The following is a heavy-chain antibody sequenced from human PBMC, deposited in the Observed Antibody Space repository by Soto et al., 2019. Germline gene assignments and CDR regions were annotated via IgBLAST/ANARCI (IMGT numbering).Heavy chain of an antibody. Sequence: PGGSLRLSCAASGFTFSSYAMSWVRQAPGKGLEWVQAISCSGGSTYYEDSVKVRFTISRDNSKNTLYLQMNSLRAEETAVYYCASLVVVSDTNAFDXWGQGTMVTVS. D-gene: IGHD2-15*01. CDR2: ISCSGGST. CDR1: GFTFSSYA. V-gene: IGHV3-23*01. J-gene: IGHJ3*02. CDR3: ASLVVVSDTNAFDX.